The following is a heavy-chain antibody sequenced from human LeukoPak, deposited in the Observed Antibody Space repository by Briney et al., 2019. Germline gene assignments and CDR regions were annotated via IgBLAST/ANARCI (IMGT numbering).Heavy chain of an antibody. Sequence: ASVKVSCKSSGYTFTSFGINWVRQAPGQGLEWMGWISVYNGDTNYAQKFQDRVIMTTDTSTSTAYMELRSLSSDDTAMYYCTRGIKSTPNYYWGQGTLVTVSS. CDR2: ISVYNGDT. V-gene: IGHV1-18*01. J-gene: IGHJ4*02. D-gene: IGHD2/OR15-2a*01. CDR1: GYTFTSFG. CDR3: TRGIKSTPNYY.